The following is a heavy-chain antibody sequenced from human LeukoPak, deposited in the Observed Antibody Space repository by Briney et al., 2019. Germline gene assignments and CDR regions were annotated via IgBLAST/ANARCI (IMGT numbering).Heavy chain of an antibody. CDR2: IGGTGTVT. CDR1: GFTFSSFA. D-gene: IGHD2-21*01. Sequence: PGGSLRLSCEASGFTFSSFAMSWVRQAPGQGLEWVSSIGGTGTVTYYGDYVKGRFTISRDNSKNTVHLEMSGLRSDDTAVYYCAKDLYGDGGYCFEYWGQGTLVTVSS. V-gene: IGHV3-23*01. J-gene: IGHJ4*02. CDR3: AKDLYGDGGYCFEY.